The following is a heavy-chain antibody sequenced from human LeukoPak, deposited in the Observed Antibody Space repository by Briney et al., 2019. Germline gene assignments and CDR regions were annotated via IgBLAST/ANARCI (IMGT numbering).Heavy chain of an antibody. CDR1: GFTFSNYG. CDR2: ISPDGSNK. D-gene: IGHD5-12*01. Sequence: PGRSLRLSCAASGFTFSNYGMHWVRQAPGKGLEWVAVISPDGSNKYYADSVKGRFTISRDNSKNTLYLQMNTLSADDTAVYYCAKEISAYGGYDYWGQGALVTVSS. V-gene: IGHV3-30*18. CDR3: AKEISAYGGYDY. J-gene: IGHJ4*02.